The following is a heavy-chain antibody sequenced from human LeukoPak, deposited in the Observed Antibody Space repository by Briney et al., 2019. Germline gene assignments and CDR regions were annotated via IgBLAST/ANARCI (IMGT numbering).Heavy chain of an antibody. CDR1: GFTLSSYW. D-gene: IGHD6-19*01. J-gene: IGHJ4*02. Sequence: PGGSLRLSCAASGFTLSSYWMHWVRQAPGKGLVWVSRIKTDGSDTSYADSVKGRFTISRDNAKKTLYLQMDSMSAEDTAVYYCARGGSSGCLDYWGQGTLVTVSS. V-gene: IGHV3-74*01. CDR2: IKTDGSDT. CDR3: ARGGSSGCLDY.